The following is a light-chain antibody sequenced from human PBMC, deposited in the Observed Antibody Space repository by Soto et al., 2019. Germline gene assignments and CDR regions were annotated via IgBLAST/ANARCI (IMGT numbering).Light chain of an antibody. V-gene: IGKV1-5*01. CDR2: DVF. CDR3: QQYDTNLT. CDR1: QNINVW. Sequence: DIQMTQSPSSLSASVGDRVTITCRASQNINVWLAWYQQKPGKAPKLLIYDVFNLESGVPSRFSGSGSGTEFTLTISGLQPDDFATYYCQQYDTNLTVGGGTKVDIK. J-gene: IGKJ4*01.